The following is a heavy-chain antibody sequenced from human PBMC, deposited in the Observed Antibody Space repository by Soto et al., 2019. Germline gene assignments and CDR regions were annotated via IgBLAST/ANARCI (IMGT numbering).Heavy chain of an antibody. CDR1: GGSFTTYT. Sequence: QVQLVQSGAEVRKPGSSVKLSCKASGGSFTTYTISWVRQAPGQGLEWLGRIIPIFGLPNPAQKFQGRVTIPADTSTATAYLEMSSLRSDDTAVYYSPFDVTTGVVSFAHWAQGTLLTVSS. CDR3: PFDVTTGVVSFAH. D-gene: IGHD3-22*01. V-gene: IGHV1-69*02. J-gene: IGHJ4*02. CDR2: IIPIFGLP.